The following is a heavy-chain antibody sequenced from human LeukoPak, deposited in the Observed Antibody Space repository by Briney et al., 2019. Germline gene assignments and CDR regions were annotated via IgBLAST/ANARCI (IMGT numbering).Heavy chain of an antibody. Sequence: GASVKVSCKASGYTFTGYYMHWVRQAPGQGLEWMGWINPNSGGTNYAQKFQGRVTMTRDTSISTAYMELSRLRSDDTAVYYCARDRSSGWYNWFDPWGQGTLVTVSS. CDR2: INPNSGGT. V-gene: IGHV1-2*02. J-gene: IGHJ5*02. D-gene: IGHD6-13*01. CDR1: GYTFTGYY. CDR3: ARDRSSGWYNWFDP.